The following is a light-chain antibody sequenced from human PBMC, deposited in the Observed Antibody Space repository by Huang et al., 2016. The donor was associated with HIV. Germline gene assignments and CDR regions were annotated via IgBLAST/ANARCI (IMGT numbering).Light chain of an antibody. J-gene: IGKJ1*01. CDR1: QAISTW. CDR2: GAS. Sequence: DIQMTQSPSSVSASVGDRVTITCRASQAISTWLAWYQQRPGKAPTLLISGASNLQSGVPSRFSGSGSGTHFTLTISSLQPEDFGTYFCQQANTFPWTFGQGTKVEIK. CDR3: QQANTFPWT. V-gene: IGKV1-12*01.